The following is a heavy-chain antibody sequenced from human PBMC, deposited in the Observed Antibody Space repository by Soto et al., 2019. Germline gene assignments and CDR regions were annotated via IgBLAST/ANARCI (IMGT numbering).Heavy chain of an antibody. CDR2: IGSSDVYT. Sequence: EVQLLESGGGLVQPGGSLRLYCAASGFTFSTYDMSWVRQAPGKGLEWVSAIGSSDVYTYYADSVKGRFTVSRDSSKNTLYLQMNSLRAEDTAVYYCATLVGGWRHFDDWGQGTLVTVSS. CDR3: ATLVGGWRHFDD. CDR1: GFTFSTYD. D-gene: IGHD6-19*01. J-gene: IGHJ4*02. V-gene: IGHV3-23*01.